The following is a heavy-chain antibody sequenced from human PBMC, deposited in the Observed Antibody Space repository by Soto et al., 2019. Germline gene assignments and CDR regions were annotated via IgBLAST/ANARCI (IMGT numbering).Heavy chain of an antibody. Sequence: SETLSLTCTVSGGSISSYYWSWIRQPPGKGLEWIGYIYYSGSTNYNPSLKSRVTISVDTSKNQFSLKLSSVTAADTAVYYCARSENDYGSTKFDYWGQGTLVTVSS. J-gene: IGHJ4*02. CDR3: ARSENDYGSTKFDY. D-gene: IGHD4-17*01. CDR2: IYYSGST. CDR1: GGSISSYY. V-gene: IGHV4-59*01.